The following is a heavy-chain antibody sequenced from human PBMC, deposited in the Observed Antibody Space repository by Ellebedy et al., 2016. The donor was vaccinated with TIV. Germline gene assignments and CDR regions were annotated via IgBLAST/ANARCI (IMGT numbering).Heavy chain of an antibody. D-gene: IGHD2-8*01. CDR2: VSYIGNT. V-gene: IGHV4-39*07. CDR3: ASDHTNWDGMNV. J-gene: IGHJ6*02. Sequence: MPSETLSLTCTVSGASVSTTSYYWVWFRQPPGKGLEWIGSVSYIGNTYYNPSLKSRVTISVDTSKKQFSLTLSSVTAADTAVYYWASDHTNWDGMNVWGQGTTVTVSS. CDR1: GASVSTTSYY.